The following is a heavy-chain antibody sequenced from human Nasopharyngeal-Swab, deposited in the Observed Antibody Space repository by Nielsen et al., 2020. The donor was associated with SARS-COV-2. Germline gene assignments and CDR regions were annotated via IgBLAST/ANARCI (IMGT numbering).Heavy chain of an antibody. Sequence: WIPQPPGKGLERIGYIYYSGSTYYNPSLKSRVTISVDTSKNQFSLKLSSVTAADTAVYYCARDSGVAGTKYYYYGMDVWGQGTTVTVSS. V-gene: IGHV4-30-4*01. CDR3: ARDSGVAGTKYYYYGMDV. J-gene: IGHJ6*02. CDR2: IYYSGST. D-gene: IGHD6-19*01.